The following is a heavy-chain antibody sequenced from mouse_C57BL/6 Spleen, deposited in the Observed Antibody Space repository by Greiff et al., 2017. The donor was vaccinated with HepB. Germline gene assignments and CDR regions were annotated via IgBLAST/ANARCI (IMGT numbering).Heavy chain of an antibody. J-gene: IGHJ3*01. Sequence: VQLQQSGAELVRPGSSVKLSCKASGYTFTSYWMHWVKQRPIQGLEWIGNIDPSDSETHYNQKFKDKATLTVDKSSSTAYMQLSSLTSEDSAVYYCARGLNYGSSFPVAYWGQGTLVTVSA. CDR3: ARGLNYGSSFPVAY. D-gene: IGHD1-1*01. CDR1: GYTFTSYW. V-gene: IGHV1-52*01. CDR2: IDPSDSET.